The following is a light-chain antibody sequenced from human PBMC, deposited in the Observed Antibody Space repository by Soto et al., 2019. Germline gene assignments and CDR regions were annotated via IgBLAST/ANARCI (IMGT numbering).Light chain of an antibody. CDR2: GAS. CDR3: QQYGSSPPWT. Sequence: EIVLTQSPGTLSLSPGERATLSCRASPSVSSNYLVWYQQRPGQAPRLLIHGASSRATGIPDRFSGSGSGTDFTLTISRLEPEDFAVYYCQQYGSSPPWTFGQGTKVEIK. CDR1: PSVSSNY. J-gene: IGKJ1*01. V-gene: IGKV3-20*01.